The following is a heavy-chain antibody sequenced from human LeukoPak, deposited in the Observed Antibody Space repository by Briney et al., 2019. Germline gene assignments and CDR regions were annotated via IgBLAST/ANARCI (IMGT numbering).Heavy chain of an antibody. D-gene: IGHD1-26*01. CDR2: ISLSGAT. CDR3: SRESGAFSPFGY. Sequence: SETLSLTCGVSGGSISSTNWWSWVRLPPRQGLEWIGEISLSGATNYNPSLKSRVTMSLDRSKNHLSLTLTSVTAADTAVYYCSRESGAFSPFGYWGQGTLVTVSS. CDR1: GGSISSTNW. J-gene: IGHJ4*02. V-gene: IGHV4-4*02.